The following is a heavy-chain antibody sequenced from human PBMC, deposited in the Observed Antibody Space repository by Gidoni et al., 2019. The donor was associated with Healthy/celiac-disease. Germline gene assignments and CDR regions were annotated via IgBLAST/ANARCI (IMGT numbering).Heavy chain of an antibody. D-gene: IGHD3-10*01. CDR3: ARGYYYGSGSYYLGY. CDR1: GGSFSGYY. J-gene: IGHJ4*02. V-gene: IGHV4-34*01. CDR2: INHSGST. Sequence: QVQLQQWGAGLLTPSETLSLTCAVYGGSFSGYYWSWIRQPPGKGLEWIGEINHSGSTNYNPSLKSRVTISVDTSKNQFSLKLSSVTAAETAVYYCARGYYYGSGSYYLGYWGQGTLVTVSS.